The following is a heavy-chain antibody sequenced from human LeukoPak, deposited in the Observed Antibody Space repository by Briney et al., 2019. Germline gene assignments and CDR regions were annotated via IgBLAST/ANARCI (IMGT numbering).Heavy chain of an antibody. D-gene: IGHD2-2*01. J-gene: IGHJ4*02. CDR1: GFTFGVYY. CDR3: ARVYRLLDF. CDR2: IGTSGNDL. Sequence: GGSLRLSCTASGFTFGVYYMTWIRQAPGKGLEWISYIGTSGNDLYYADSVKGRFTTSRDDAKNSLYLEMRSLRDEDTAVYYCARVYRLLDFWGQGTLVTVSS. V-gene: IGHV3-11*01.